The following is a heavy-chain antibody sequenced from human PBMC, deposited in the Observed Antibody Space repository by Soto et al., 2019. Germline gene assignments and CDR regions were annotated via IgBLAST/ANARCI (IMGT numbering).Heavy chain of an antibody. D-gene: IGHD3-16*02. CDR3: ARGGDISGGGARRYYYYMDV. CDR2: IYYSGST. V-gene: IGHV4-31*03. Sequence: QVQLQESGPGLVKPSQTLSLTCTVSGGSISSGGYYWSWIRQHPGKGLEWIGYIYYSGSTYYNPSLKSRVTISVDTSKNQFSLKLSSVTAADTAVYYCARGGDISGGGARRYYYYMDVWGKGTTVTVSS. J-gene: IGHJ6*03. CDR1: GGSISSGGYY.